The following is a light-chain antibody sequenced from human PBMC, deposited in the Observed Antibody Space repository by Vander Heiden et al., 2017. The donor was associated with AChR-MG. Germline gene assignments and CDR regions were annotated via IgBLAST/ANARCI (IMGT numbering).Light chain of an antibody. CDR1: QSVGSN. J-gene: IGKJ1*01. Sequence: PATLSASGGDRATLTCRASQSVGSNLNWYQQKPGKAPNLLIYAASSWHSGIPSRFSGSGSGTDFTLTISSLQPEDFAIYYCQQSYSSPRTFGQGTKVEIK. V-gene: IGKV1-39*01. CDR3: QQSYSSPRT. CDR2: AAS.